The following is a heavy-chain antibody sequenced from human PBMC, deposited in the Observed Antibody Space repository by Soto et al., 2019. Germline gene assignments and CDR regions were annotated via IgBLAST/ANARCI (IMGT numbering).Heavy chain of an antibody. CDR3: ARHSSLTVHHFDY. CDR2: IDPSDSYT. J-gene: IGHJ4*02. D-gene: IGHD4-4*01. V-gene: IGHV5-10-1*01. CDR1: GYSFTIYW. Sequence: PGESLKISCKGSGYSFTIYWIGWVRQMPGKGLEWMGRIDPSDSYTNYSPSFQGHVTISADKSISTAYLQWSSLKASDTAMYYCARHSSLTVHHFDYWGQGTLVTVSS.